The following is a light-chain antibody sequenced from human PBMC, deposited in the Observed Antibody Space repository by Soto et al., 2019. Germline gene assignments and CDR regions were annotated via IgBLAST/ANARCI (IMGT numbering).Light chain of an antibody. Sequence: EIVLTQSPATLSLSPGERATLSCRASQSVSSYFAWYQQKPGQAPRLLIYDASNRGTGIPARFSGSGSGTDFTLNISSLETEDFADEYGQQRSNWPVLTFGGGTKVEVK. J-gene: IGKJ4*01. CDR1: QSVSSY. CDR2: DAS. CDR3: QQRSNWPVLT. V-gene: IGKV3-11*01.